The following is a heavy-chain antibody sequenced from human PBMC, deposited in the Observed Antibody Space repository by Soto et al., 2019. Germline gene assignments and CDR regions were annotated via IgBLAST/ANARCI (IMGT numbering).Heavy chain of an antibody. CDR2: LSDYNGNT. V-gene: IGHV1-18*01. CDR3: ARDWGHMTGYYSDN. CDR1: GYTFTHYG. D-gene: IGHD3-9*01. J-gene: IGHJ4*02. Sequence: QVQLVQSGAEVKKPGASVKVSCKASGYTFTHYGVTWVRQAPGQGLEWMGWLSDYNGNTNYAQKLQGRVTVTTDTSTSTGYMELRSLRSDDTAVYYCARDWGHMTGYYSDNWGQGTLVTVSS.